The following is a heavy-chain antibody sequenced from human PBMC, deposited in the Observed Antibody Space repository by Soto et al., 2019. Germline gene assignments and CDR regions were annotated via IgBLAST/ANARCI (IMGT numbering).Heavy chain of an antibody. V-gene: IGHV4-61*01. CDR2: IYYSGST. CDR1: VGCVSSGSYG. Sequence: SETLALTCAVSVGCVSSGSYGWGWIRQPPGKGLEWIGYIYYSGSTNYNPSLKSRVTISVDTSKNQFSLKLSSVTAADTAVYYCASSIAAAGTRGVFDYWGQRILVTVSS. J-gene: IGHJ4*02. D-gene: IGHD6-13*01. CDR3: ASSIAAAGTRGVFDY.